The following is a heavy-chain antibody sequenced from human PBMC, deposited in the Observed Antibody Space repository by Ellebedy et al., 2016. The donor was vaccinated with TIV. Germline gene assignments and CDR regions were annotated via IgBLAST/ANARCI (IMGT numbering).Heavy chain of an antibody. CDR3: ARHRYFEH. CDR2: IYPSDSDT. J-gene: IGHJ1*01. V-gene: IGHV5-51*01. CDR1: GYSFTSYW. Sequence: GGSLRLXXKGSGYSFTSYWIGWVRQMPGEGLEWMGIIYPSDSDTRYSPSFQGQVTISADKSINTAYLQWSSLKASDSAMYYCARHRYFEHWGQGTLVTVSS.